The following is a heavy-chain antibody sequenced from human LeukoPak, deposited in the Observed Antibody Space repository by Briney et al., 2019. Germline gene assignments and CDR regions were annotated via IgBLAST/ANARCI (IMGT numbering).Heavy chain of an antibody. D-gene: IGHD2-2*01. Sequence: GGSLRLSCAASGFTVSSNYMSWVRQAPGKGLEWVANINQDGSERNYVDSVKGRFTISRDNAKNSLYLQMNSLRAEDTALYYCAGLGVVVSGAHDAFDIWGQGTMVTVSS. V-gene: IGHV3-7*01. CDR2: INQDGSER. J-gene: IGHJ3*02. CDR3: AGLGVVVSGAHDAFDI. CDR1: GFTVSSNY.